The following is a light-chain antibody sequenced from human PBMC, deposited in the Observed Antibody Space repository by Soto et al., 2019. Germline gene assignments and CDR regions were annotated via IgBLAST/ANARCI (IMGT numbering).Light chain of an antibody. V-gene: IGLV1-44*01. CDR3: RAWDDTLNGWV. CDR2: SNN. J-gene: IGLJ3*02. CDR1: TSKIGSNT. Sequence: QSVLTQPPSASGTPGQTVTISCSGGTSKIGSNTINWYQHLPGMAPNLLIYSNNQRPSGVPDRFSGSKSGTSASLAISRLQSEDEADFYCRAWDDTLNGWVFGGGTKVTVL.